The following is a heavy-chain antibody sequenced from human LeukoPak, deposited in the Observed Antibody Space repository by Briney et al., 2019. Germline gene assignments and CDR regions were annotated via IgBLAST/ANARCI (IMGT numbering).Heavy chain of an antibody. V-gene: IGHV4-34*01. CDR2: INQSGRT. D-gene: IGHD5-12*01. CDR1: GGSFSGYY. J-gene: IGHJ4*02. CDR3: AKSNGYGLIDY. Sequence: SETLSLTCAVYGGSFSGYYWSWVRQPPGKGLEWIGEINQSGRTNYHPSLTSRVTISVDTSKNQFSLMLSSVTAADTAMYYCAKSNGYGLIDYWGEGTLVTVPS.